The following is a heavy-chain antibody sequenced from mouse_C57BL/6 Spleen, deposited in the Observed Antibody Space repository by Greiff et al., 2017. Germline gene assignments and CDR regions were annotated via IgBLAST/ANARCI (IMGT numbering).Heavy chain of an antibody. D-gene: IGHD2-3*01. Sequence: ESGPGLVKPSQSLSLTCSVTGYSITSGYYWNWIRQFPGNKLEWMGYISYDGSNNYNPSLKNRISITRDTSKNQFFLKLNSVTTEDTATYYCARVGDGYSGYFDDWGQGTTLTVSS. CDR3: ARVGDGYSGYFDD. CDR1: GYSITSGYY. CDR2: ISYDGSN. V-gene: IGHV3-6*01. J-gene: IGHJ2*01.